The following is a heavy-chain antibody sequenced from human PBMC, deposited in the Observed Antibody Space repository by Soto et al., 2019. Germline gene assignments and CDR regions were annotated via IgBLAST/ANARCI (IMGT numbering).Heavy chain of an antibody. CDR1: GYTFTSYG. CDR2: ISAYNGNT. CDR3: ARDAPSPDYGDYPMDV. Sequence: EASVKVSCKASGYTFTSYGISWVRQAPGQGLEWMGWISAYNGNTNYAQKLQGRVTMTTDTSTSTAYMELRSLRSDDTAVYYCARDAPSPDYGDYPMDVWGKGTTVTVSS. D-gene: IGHD4-17*01. J-gene: IGHJ6*04. V-gene: IGHV1-18*01.